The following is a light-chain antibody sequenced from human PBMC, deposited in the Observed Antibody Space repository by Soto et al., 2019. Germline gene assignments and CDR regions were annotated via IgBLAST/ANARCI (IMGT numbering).Light chain of an antibody. V-gene: IGLV2-23*01. CDR2: EGG. CDR1: ISDVGNYNL. CDR3: SSFARRSTLI. Sequence: QSALTQPASVSGSPGQSITISCTGTISDVGNYNLVSWYQQYPGKAPKLMIYEGGKRPSGVSNRFSGSKSGNTASLTISGLQAEDEADYYCSSFARRSTLIFVGGTKLTVL. J-gene: IGLJ2*01.